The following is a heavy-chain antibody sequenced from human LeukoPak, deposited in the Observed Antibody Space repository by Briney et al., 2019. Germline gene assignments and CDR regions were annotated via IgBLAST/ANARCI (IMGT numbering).Heavy chain of an antibody. CDR2: IYPDDSDT. D-gene: IGHD6-19*01. CDR3: AKIAYSSAWYPPSYFDS. J-gene: IGHJ4*02. V-gene: IGHV5-51*01. Sequence: GESLKISCKGSGYSFPSSWIGWVRQMPGKGLEWMGIIYPDDSDTRYTPSFQGQVTISADKSISTAYLQWSSLKASDTAMYYCAKIAYSSAWYPPSYFDSWGQGTLVTVSS. CDR1: GYSFPSSW.